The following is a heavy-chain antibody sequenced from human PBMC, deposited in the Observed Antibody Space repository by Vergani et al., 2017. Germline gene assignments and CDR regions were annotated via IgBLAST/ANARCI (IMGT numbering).Heavy chain of an antibody. Sequence: EVELVDSGGKVVRPGGSLRLSCVASGFRFDQFGMMWVRPSPGKGPEWVAGISFNGLTVCYSESVEGRFTISRANSKKSLFLQMSNMRAEDTASYHCARGGLYSFYYFMNVWGNGTTVNVSS. J-gene: IGHJ6*03. CDR2: ISFNGLTV. CDR3: ARGGLYSFYYFMNV. D-gene: IGHD2/OR15-2a*01. CDR1: GFRFDQFG. V-gene: IGHV3-20*01.